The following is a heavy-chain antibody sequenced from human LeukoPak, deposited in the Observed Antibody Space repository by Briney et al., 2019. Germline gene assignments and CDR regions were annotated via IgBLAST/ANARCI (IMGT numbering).Heavy chain of an antibody. J-gene: IGHJ4*02. Sequence: SETLSLTCAVYGGSFSGYYWSWIRQPPVKGLEWIGEINHSGSTNYNPSLKSRVTISVNTSKNQFSLKLSSVTAADTAVYYCAMRSGYYRGPFDYWGQGTLVTVSS. V-gene: IGHV4-34*01. CDR3: AMRSGYYRGPFDY. D-gene: IGHD3-3*01. CDR2: INHSGST. CDR1: GGSFSGYY.